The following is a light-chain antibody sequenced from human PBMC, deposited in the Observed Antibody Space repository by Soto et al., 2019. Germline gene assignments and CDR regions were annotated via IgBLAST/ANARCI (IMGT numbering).Light chain of an antibody. Sequence: QSALTQPASVSGSPGQSITISCTGTSSDIGGYKYVSWYQQHPGKAPKLMIYEATYRPSGVADRFSGSTSGNTASLTVSGLQAEDEADYYCSSYTSSGTLYVFGTGTKLTVL. CDR2: EAT. V-gene: IGLV2-14*01. J-gene: IGLJ1*01. CDR1: SSDIGGYKY. CDR3: SSYTSSGTLYV.